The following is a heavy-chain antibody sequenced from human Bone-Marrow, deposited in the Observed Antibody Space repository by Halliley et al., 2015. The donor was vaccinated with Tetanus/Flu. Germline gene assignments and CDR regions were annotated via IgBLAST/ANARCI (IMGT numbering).Heavy chain of an antibody. CDR2: IMPMFGTE. D-gene: IGHD6-6*01. CDR1: GGTFTSYS. J-gene: IGHJ4*02. CDR3: ATPRPGPSRPSTANSFDW. V-gene: IGHV1-69*01. Sequence: QMQLVQSGAEVKKPGSSVKVSCKTSGGTFTSYSMTWVRQAPGQGLEWMGEIMPMFGTENPAQKFQGRISITADDSTGTVYMELSGLRSEDPAVYYGATPRPGPSRPSTANSFDWWGQGTLVTVSS.